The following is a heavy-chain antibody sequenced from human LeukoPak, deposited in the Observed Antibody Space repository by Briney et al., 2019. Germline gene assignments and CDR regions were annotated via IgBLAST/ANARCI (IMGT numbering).Heavy chain of an antibody. J-gene: IGHJ4*02. D-gene: IGHD2-15*01. CDR2: ISNNGGYT. V-gene: IGHV3-23*01. CDR3: AKQLGYCSDGSCYFPY. CDR1: GFTFSSPA. Sequence: GGSLRLSCAASGFTFSSPAMSWVRQAPGKGLEWVSAISNNGGYTYFADSVQGRFTISRDNSKSTLCLQMNSLRAEDTAVYYCAKQLGYCSDGSCYFPYWGQGTLVTVSS.